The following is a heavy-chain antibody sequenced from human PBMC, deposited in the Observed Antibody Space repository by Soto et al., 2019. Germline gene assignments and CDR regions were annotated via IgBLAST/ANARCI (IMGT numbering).Heavy chain of an antibody. CDR1: GLTVSSNY. CDR3: ARNRYVPSSGMDV. J-gene: IGHJ6*02. D-gene: IGHD3-16*01. Sequence: EVQLVESGGGLIQPGGSLRLSCAVSGLTVSSNYMNWVRQAPGKGLEWVSVIYSGGSTYYADSVKGRFTISRDNSKNTLYLQMNSLRAEDTAVYYCARNRYVPSSGMDVWGQGTTVTVSS. CDR2: IYSGGST. V-gene: IGHV3-53*01.